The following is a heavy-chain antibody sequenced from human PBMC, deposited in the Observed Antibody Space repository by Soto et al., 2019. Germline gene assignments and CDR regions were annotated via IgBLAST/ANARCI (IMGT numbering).Heavy chain of an antibody. V-gene: IGHV4-34*01. J-gene: IGHJ6*02. CDR3: ARGFGLYCSSTSCYLIRDYYYGMDV. CDR1: GGCFTGYY. D-gene: IGHD2-2*01. CDR2: INHSGST. Sequence: TSETLSLSCAVYGGCFTGYYWSWIRQPLGTGLDRKREINHSGSTNYNPSLKSRVTISVDTSKNQFSLKLSSVTAADTAVYYCARGFGLYCSSTSCYLIRDYYYGMDVWGQGTTVTVSS.